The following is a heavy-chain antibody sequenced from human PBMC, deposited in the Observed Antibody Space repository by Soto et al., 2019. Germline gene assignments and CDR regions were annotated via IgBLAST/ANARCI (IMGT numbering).Heavy chain of an antibody. V-gene: IGHV4-31*03. CDR1: GGSISSGGYY. Sequence: QVQLQESGPGLVKPSQTLSLTCTVSGGSISSGGYYWSWIRQHPGKGLERIGYIYYSGSTYYNPSLKSRVTISVDTSKNQFSLRLSSVTAADTAVYYCARDRYSSSGWFDPWAQGTLVTVSS. J-gene: IGHJ5*02. CDR2: IYYSGST. CDR3: ARDRYSSSGWFDP. D-gene: IGHD6-13*01.